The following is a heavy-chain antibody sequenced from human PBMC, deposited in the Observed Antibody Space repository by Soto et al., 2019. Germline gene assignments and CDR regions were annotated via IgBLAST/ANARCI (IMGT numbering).Heavy chain of an antibody. Sequence: ASVKVSCKASGYTFTGYYMHWVRQAPGQGLEWMGWINPNSGGTNYAQKFQGWVTMTRDTSISTAYMELSRLRSDDTAVYYCARERRLCGGDRYRDALDIRGQGTMVTVSS. J-gene: IGHJ3*02. CDR3: ARERRLCGGDRYRDALDI. CDR1: GYTFTGYY. D-gene: IGHD2-21*02. V-gene: IGHV1-2*04. CDR2: INPNSGGT.